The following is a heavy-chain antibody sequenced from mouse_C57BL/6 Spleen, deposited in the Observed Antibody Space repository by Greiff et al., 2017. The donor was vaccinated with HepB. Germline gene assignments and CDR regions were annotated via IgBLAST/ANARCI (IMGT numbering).Heavy chain of an antibody. J-gene: IGHJ2*01. CDR2: ISYDGSN. CDR3: ARAYDYDNYFDY. CDR1: GYSITSGYY. V-gene: IGHV3-6*01. Sequence: EVKLVESGPGLVKPSQSLSLTCSVTGYSITSGYYWNWIRQFPGNKLEWMGYISYDGSNNYNPSLKNRISITRDTSKNQFFLKLNSVTTEDTATYYCARAYDYDNYFDYWGQGTTLTVSS. D-gene: IGHD2-4*01.